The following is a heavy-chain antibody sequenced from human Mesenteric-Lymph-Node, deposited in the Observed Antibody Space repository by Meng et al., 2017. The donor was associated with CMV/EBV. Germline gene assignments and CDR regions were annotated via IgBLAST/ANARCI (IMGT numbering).Heavy chain of an antibody. CDR1: GYTFTGDF. CDR3: ARDKPGCGGSCFDY. CDR2: INPNTGGT. J-gene: IGHJ4*02. V-gene: IGHV1-2*02. D-gene: IGHD2-15*01. Sequence: ASVKVSCKASGYTFTGDFLHWVRQAPGQGPEWMGWINPNTGGTRYAQKFQGRVTMTRDTSISAAYMDLSRLRSDDTATYYCARDKPGCGGSCFDYWGQGTLVTVSS.